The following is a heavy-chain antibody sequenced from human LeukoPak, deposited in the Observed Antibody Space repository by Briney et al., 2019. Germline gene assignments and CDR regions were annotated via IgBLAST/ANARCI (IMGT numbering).Heavy chain of an antibody. D-gene: IGHD6-19*01. Sequence: GGSLRLSCAASGFTFSGSAMHWVRQASGKGLEWVGRIRSKANSYATAYAAPVKGRFTISRDDSKNTAYLQMNSLKTEDTAVYYCTSRQIAVAGDFDYWGQGTLVTVSS. CDR1: GFTFSGSA. J-gene: IGHJ4*02. CDR2: IRSKANSYAT. CDR3: TSRQIAVAGDFDY. V-gene: IGHV3-73*01.